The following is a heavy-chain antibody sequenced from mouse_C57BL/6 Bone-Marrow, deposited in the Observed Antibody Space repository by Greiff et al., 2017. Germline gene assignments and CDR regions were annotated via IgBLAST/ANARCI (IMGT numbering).Heavy chain of an antibody. CDR2: IHPNSGST. Sequence: VQLQQSGAELVKPGASVKLSCKASGYTFTSYWMHWVKQRPGQGLEWIGMIHPNSGSTNYNEKFKSKATLTVDKSSSTAYMQLSSLTSEDSAVXYCASYYSNLYAMDYWGQGTSVTVSS. J-gene: IGHJ4*01. D-gene: IGHD2-5*01. V-gene: IGHV1-64*01. CDR1: GYTFTSYW. CDR3: ASYYSNLYAMDY.